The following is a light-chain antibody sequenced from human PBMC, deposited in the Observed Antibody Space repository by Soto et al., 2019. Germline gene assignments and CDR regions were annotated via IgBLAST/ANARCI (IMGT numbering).Light chain of an antibody. J-gene: IGLJ1*01. V-gene: IGLV2-18*02. Sequence: QSVLTQPPSVSESPGQSVTISCTGTSNDLGSYNRVSWYQQPPGTAPKLMIYEVSNRPSGVPDRFSGSKSGNTASLTISGLQAEDDADYYCSSYTSSSPYVFGTGTKVTVL. CDR1: SNDLGSYNR. CDR2: EVS. CDR3: SSYTSSSPYV.